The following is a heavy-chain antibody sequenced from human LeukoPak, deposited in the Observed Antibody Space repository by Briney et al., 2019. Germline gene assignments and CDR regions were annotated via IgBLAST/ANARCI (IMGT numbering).Heavy chain of an antibody. D-gene: IGHD4-23*01. CDR1: GYTFTDYY. CDR2: VDPEDGET. V-gene: IGHV1-69-2*01. CDR3: ATDLVTPAMDV. J-gene: IGHJ6*03. Sequence: ASVKVSCKVAGYTFTDYYMHWVQQAPGKGLEWMGLVDPEDGETIYAEKFQGRVTITADTSTDTAYMELSSLRSEDTAVYYCATDLVTPAMDVWGKGTTVTVSS.